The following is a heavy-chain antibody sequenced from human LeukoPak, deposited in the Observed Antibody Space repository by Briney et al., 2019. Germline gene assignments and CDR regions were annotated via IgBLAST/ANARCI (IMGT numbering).Heavy chain of an antibody. D-gene: IGHD6-13*01. CDR2: ISSSSSYI. J-gene: IGHJ5*02. CDR1: GFTFSSYA. V-gene: IGHV3-21*01. CDR3: ARPGIAAAKWFDP. Sequence: GGSLRLSCAASGFTFSSYAMSWVRQAPGKGLEWVSSISSSSSYIYYADSVKGRFTISRDNAKNSLYLQMNSLRAEDTAVYYCARPGIAAAKWFDPWGQGTLVTVSS.